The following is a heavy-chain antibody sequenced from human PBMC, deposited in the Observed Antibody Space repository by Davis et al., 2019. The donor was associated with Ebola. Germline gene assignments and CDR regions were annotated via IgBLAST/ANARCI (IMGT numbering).Heavy chain of an antibody. CDR2: INAGNGNT. CDR1: GYTFTSYA. V-gene: IGHV1-3*01. D-gene: IGHD1-26*01. J-gene: IGHJ4*02. CDR3: ARSGFRTDFDY. Sequence: ASVKVSCKASGYTFTSYAMHWVRQAPGQRLEWMGWINAGNGNTKYSQKFQGRVTITRDTSISTAYMKLSRLRSDDTAVYYCARSGFRTDFDYWGQGTLVTVSS.